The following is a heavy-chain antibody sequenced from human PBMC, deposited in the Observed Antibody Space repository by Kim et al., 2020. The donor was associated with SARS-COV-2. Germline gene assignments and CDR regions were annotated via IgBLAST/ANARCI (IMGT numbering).Heavy chain of an antibody. J-gene: IGHJ4*02. Sequence: GGSLRLSCAASGFTFGDYAMHWVRQAPGKGLEWVSGISWNSGSIGYADSVKGRFTISRDNAKNSLYLQMNSLRAEDTALYYCAKDYSSSSGWYFDYWGQGTLVTVSS. CDR1: GFTFGDYA. CDR2: ISWNSGSI. CDR3: AKDYSSSSGWYFDY. V-gene: IGHV3-9*01. D-gene: IGHD6-6*01.